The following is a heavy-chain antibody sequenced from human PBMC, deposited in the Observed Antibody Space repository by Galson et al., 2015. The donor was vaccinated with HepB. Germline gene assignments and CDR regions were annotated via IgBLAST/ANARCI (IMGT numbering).Heavy chain of an antibody. D-gene: IGHD3-22*01. Sequence: SVKVSCKASGYTFTSYYMHWVRQAPGQGLEWMGIINPSGGSTSYAQKFQGRVTMTRDKSTSTVYMELSSLRSEDTAVYYCARAPFPLGYYDSSGYYLDYYGMDVWGQGTTVTVSS. CDR2: INPSGGST. CDR1: GYTFTSYY. CDR3: ARAPFPLGYYDSSGYYLDYYGMDV. V-gene: IGHV1-46*03. J-gene: IGHJ6*02.